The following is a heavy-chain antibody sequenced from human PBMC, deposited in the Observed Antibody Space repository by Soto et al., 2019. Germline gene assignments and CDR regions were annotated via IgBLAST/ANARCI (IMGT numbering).Heavy chain of an antibody. Sequence: QLHLVQSGAVVKKPGASVTVSCSASGYPVTAYYMHWVRQAPGRGLEWMGGIHPATGAAKYTQTFQWRVTMHRDTSTGSGFMELTGRTSGAAAGFNGARGGGVGVAGSAAFDMWGQGTVVTVSS. CDR1: GYPVTAYY. D-gene: IGHD3-3*01. CDR2: IHPATGAA. CDR3: ARGGGVGVAGSAAFDM. V-gene: IGHV1-2*02. J-gene: IGHJ3*02.